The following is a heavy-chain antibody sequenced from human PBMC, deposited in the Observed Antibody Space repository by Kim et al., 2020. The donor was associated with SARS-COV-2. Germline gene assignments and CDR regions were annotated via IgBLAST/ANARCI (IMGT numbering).Heavy chain of an antibody. CDR3: ARDTTCSYYGMVAATEPVCYYYGMDV. CDR1: GFTFSSYW. CDR2: IKQDGSEK. J-gene: IGHJ6*02. V-gene: IGHV3-7*03. Sequence: GGSLRLSCAASGFTFSSYWMSWVRQAPGKGLEWVANIKQDGSEKYYVDSVKGRFTISRDNAKNSLYLQMNSLRAEDTAVYYCARDTTCSYYGMVAATEPVCYYYGMDVWGQGTTVTVSS. D-gene: IGHD2-15*01.